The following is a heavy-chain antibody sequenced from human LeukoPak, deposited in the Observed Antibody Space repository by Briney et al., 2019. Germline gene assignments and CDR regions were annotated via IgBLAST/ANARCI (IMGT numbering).Heavy chain of an antibody. CDR2: IYHNGNT. Sequence: SETLSLTCAVSGYSISSGYYWGWIRQPPRKGLEWIGNIYHNGNTYYNPSLKSRVTISVDTSKNEFSLKLSSVTAADTAVYYCARAYHSSWYLNWFDPWGQGTLVTVSS. J-gene: IGHJ5*02. CDR1: GYSISSGYY. V-gene: IGHV4-38-2*01. CDR3: ARAYHSSWYLNWFDP. D-gene: IGHD6-13*01.